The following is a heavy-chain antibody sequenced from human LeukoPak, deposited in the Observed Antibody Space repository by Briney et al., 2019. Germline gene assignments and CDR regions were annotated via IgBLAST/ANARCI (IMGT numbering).Heavy chain of an antibody. CDR2: ISAYNGNT. Sequence: ASVNVSCKASGYTFTSYGISWVRQAPGQGLEWMGWISAYNGNTNYAQKLQGRVTMTTDTSTSTAYMELRSLRSDDTAVCYCARPPGGKRNYYFDYWGQGTLVTVSS. V-gene: IGHV1-18*01. D-gene: IGHD1-7*01. CDR3: ARPPGGKRNYYFDY. J-gene: IGHJ4*02. CDR1: GYTFTSYG.